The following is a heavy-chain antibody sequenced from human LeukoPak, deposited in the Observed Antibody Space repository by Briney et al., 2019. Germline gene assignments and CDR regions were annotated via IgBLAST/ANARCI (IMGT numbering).Heavy chain of an antibody. J-gene: IGHJ6*03. CDR1: GFIFSSYK. CDR2: ITNSGGYI. V-gene: IGHV3-21*01. CDR3: ARGEVVTASLPDFYYYYMDV. D-gene: IGHD2-15*01. Sequence: GGSLRLSCAASGFIFSSYKMTWVRQSPGKGLEWVSSITNSGGYIYYADSVKGRFTISRDNAKNSLYLQMNSLRAEDTAVYYCARGEVVTASLPDFYYYYMDVWGKGTTVTISS.